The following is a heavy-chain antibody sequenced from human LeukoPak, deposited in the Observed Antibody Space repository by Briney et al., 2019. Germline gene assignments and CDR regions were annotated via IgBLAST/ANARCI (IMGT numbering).Heavy chain of an antibody. D-gene: IGHD3-9*01. CDR1: GGSISSSSYY. Sequence: SETLSLTCTVSGGSISSSSYYWAWIRQPPGKGLEWIGSIYYSGSTYYNPSLNSRVTISVDTSKNQFSLNLSSVTAADTAVYYCARVTGYMIEDYFDYWGQGILVTVSS. J-gene: IGHJ4*02. V-gene: IGHV4-39*01. CDR3: ARVTGYMIEDYFDY. CDR2: IYYSGST.